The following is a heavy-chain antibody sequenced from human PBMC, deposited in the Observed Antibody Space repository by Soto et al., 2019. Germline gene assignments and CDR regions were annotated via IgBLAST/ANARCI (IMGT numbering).Heavy chain of an antibody. CDR1: GYTFTSYG. J-gene: IGHJ4*02. Sequence: SXKVSCKASGYTFTSYGISLVRQAPGQGLEWMGWISAYNGNTNYAQKLQGRVTMTTDTSTSTAYMELRSLRSDDTAVYYCARNTIFGVVTQPDYWGQGTLVTGSS. V-gene: IGHV1-18*04. CDR2: ISAYNGNT. D-gene: IGHD3-3*01. CDR3: ARNTIFGVVTQPDY.